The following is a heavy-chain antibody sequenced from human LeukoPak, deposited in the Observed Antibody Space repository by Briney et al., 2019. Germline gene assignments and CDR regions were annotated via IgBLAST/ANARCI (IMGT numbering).Heavy chain of an antibody. V-gene: IGHV4-4*07. CDR1: GGSISSYY. Sequence: SETLSLTCTVSGGSISSYYWSWIRQPAGKGLEWIGRIYASGSTNYNPSLKSRVTMSVDMSKNQFSLNLTSVTAADTAVYYCARRVKKIQWSGGFDYWGQGTPVTVSS. D-gene: IGHD2-15*01. CDR3: ARRVKKIQWSGGFDY. J-gene: IGHJ4*02. CDR2: IYASGST.